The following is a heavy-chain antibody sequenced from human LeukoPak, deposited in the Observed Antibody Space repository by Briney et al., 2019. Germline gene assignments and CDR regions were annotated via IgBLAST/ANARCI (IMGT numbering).Heavy chain of an antibody. D-gene: IGHD3-22*01. J-gene: IGHJ4*02. V-gene: IGHV1-24*01. CDR3: AGRRYYDSSGYRAGNFDY. Sequence: GASVKVSCKVSGYTLTELSMHWVRQAPGKGLEWMGGFDPEDGETIYAQKFQGRVTMTEDTSTDTAYMELSSLRSEDTAVYYCAGRRYYDSSGYRAGNFDYWDQGTLVTVSS. CDR1: GYTLTELS. CDR2: FDPEDGET.